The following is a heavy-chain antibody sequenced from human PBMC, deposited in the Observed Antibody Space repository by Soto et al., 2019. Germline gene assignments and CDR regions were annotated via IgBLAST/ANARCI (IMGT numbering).Heavy chain of an antibody. CDR1: GDSIRSYY. J-gene: IGHJ4*03. CDR3: AREYGGSANGSDV. Sequence: SETLSLTCTVSGDSIRSYYWTWIRQPPGKGLELIGYIYYSGSTRYNPSLKSRVTISVDMSKNQFSLKLSSVIAADTAVYYCAREYGGSANGSDVWGQATLVTVST. CDR2: IYYSGST. V-gene: IGHV4-59*01. D-gene: IGHD5-12*01.